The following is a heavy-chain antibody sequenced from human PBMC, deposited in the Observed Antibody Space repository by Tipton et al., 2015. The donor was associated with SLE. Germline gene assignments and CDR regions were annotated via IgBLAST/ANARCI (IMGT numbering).Heavy chain of an antibody. CDR2: IYTSGST. CDR1: GASISSGSYY. J-gene: IGHJ6*02. V-gene: IGHV4-61*09. CDR3: AREMTNYYYGMDV. Sequence: TLSLTCTVSGASISSGSYYWSWIRQSAGKGLEWIGHIYTSGSTSYNPSLKSRVTISIDMSKNQFSLNLNSVTAADTAVYYCAREMTNYYYGMDVWGQGTTVTVSS.